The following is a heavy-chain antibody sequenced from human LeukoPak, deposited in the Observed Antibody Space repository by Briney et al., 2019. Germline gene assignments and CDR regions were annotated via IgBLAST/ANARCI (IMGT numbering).Heavy chain of an antibody. J-gene: IGHJ6*02. CDR3: ARGGGYEILTGYYVGMDV. Sequence: PSETLSLTCAVSGGSISSGGYSWSWIRQPPGKGLEWIGYIYHSGSTYYNPSLKSRVTISVDRSKNQFSLKLSSVTAADTAVYYCARGGGYEILTGYYVGMDVWGQGTTVTVSS. D-gene: IGHD3-9*01. V-gene: IGHV4-30-2*01. CDR1: GGSISSGGYS. CDR2: IYHSGST.